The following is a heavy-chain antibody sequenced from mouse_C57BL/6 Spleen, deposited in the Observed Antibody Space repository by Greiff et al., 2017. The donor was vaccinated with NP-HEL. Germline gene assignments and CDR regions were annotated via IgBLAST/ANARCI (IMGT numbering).Heavy chain of an antibody. D-gene: IGHD1-1*01. CDR3: ASTTVVASWFAY. V-gene: IGHV5-9*01. J-gene: IGHJ3*01. CDR2: ISGGGGNT. Sequence: DVHLVESGGGLVKPGGSLKLSCAASGFTFSSYTMSWVRQTPEKRLEWVATISGGGGNTYYPDSVKGRFTISRDNAKNTLYLQMSSLRSEDTALYYCASTTVVASWFAYWGQGTLVTVSA. CDR1: GFTFSSYT.